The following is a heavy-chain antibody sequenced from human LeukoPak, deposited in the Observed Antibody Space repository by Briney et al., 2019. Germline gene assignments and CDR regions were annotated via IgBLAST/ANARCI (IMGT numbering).Heavy chain of an antibody. D-gene: IGHD2-2*01. CDR1: GFTFSNYG. CDR3: ARVIDRGYCSSTSCYFLDFWSGYPYYYYYYYMDV. V-gene: IGHV3-21*01. Sequence: GGSLRLSCAASGFTFSNYGMNWVRQAPGKGLEWVSSISSSSSYIYYADSVKGRFTISRDNAKNSLYLQMNSLRAEDTAVYYCARVIDRGYCSSTSCYFLDFWSGYPYYYYYYYMDVWGKGTTVTVSS. CDR2: ISSSSSYI. J-gene: IGHJ6*03.